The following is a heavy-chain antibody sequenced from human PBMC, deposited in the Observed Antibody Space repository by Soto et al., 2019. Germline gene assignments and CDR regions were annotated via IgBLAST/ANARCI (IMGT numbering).Heavy chain of an antibody. CDR3: ARDFSPSSWYNWFHP. V-gene: IGHV3-30*03. D-gene: IGHD6-13*01. CDR1: GFTLSTYG. CDR2: ISHDGGTI. Sequence: QEQLVESGGGVVQPGTSLRLSCAASGFTLSTYGMHWVRQAPGKGLEWLAMISHDGGTIHYTDSVKGRCTVSRDTSSDTVHLPVIGLTVEDTGAFYCARDFSPSSWYNWFHPWGQGTRVTAS. J-gene: IGHJ5*02.